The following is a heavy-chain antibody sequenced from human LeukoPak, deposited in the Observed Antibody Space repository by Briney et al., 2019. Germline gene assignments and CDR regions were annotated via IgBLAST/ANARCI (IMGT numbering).Heavy chain of an antibody. CDR1: GFIFSNYA. D-gene: IGHD2-15*01. CDR3: AKYCSGGNCYSGLY. Sequence: GGSLRLSCAASGFIFSNYAMTWVRQAPGKGLQWVSPITSGGNTYYADSVKGQFTISRDNSKSTLYLQMNSLRAEDTAVYYCAKYCSGGNCYSGLYWGQGTLVTVSS. CDR2: ITSGGNT. J-gene: IGHJ4*02. V-gene: IGHV3-23*01.